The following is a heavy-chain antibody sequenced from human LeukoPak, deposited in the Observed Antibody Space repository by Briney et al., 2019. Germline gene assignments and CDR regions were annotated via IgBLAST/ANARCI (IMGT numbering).Heavy chain of an antibody. D-gene: IGHD4-23*01. CDR2: IIPIFGIA. Sequence: ASVKVSCKASGGTFSSYAISWVRQAPGQGLEWMGGIIPIFGIANYAQKFQGRVTITADESTSTAYMELSSLRSEDTAVYYCARDHDYGGDSDYWGQGTLVTVSS. CDR3: ARDHDYGGDSDY. J-gene: IGHJ4*02. CDR1: GGTFSSYA. V-gene: IGHV1-69*13.